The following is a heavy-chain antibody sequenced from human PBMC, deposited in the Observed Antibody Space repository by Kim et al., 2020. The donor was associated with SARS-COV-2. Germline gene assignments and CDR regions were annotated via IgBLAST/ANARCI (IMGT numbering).Heavy chain of an antibody. V-gene: IGHV3-11*01. CDR3: ARATAGSMWLAS. J-gene: IGHJ4*02. D-gene: IGHD2-21*01. Sequence: YAESVQGRFTISRDNAKNSLYLQMDSLRAEDTAVYYCARATAGSMWLASWGQGTLVTVSS.